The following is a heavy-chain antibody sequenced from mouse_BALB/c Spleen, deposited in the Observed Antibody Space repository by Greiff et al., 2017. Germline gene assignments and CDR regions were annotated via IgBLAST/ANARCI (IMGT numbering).Heavy chain of an antibody. J-gene: IGHJ2*01. Sequence: EVMLVESGGGLVKPGGSLKLSCAASGFTFSDYYMYWVRQTPEKRLEWVATISDGGSYTYYPDSVKGRFTISRDNAKNNLYLQMSSLKSEDTAMYYCARDDDGFDYWGQGTTLTVSS. CDR3: ARDDDGFDY. CDR2: ISDGGSYT. D-gene: IGHD2-12*01. CDR1: GFTFSDYY. V-gene: IGHV5-4*02.